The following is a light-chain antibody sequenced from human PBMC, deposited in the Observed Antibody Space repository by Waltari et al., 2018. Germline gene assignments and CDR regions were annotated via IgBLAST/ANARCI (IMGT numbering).Light chain of an antibody. CDR3: SSYAGSNNVV. J-gene: IGLJ2*01. CDR2: EVS. V-gene: IGLV2-8*01. CDR1: SSDVGGHNY. Sequence: QSALTQPPSASGSPGQSVTIPCTGTSSDVGGHNYVSWYQQHPGKAPKLMIYEVSQRPSGVPDRFSGSKSGNTASLTVSGLQAEDEADYYCSSYAGSNNVVFGGETKLTVL.